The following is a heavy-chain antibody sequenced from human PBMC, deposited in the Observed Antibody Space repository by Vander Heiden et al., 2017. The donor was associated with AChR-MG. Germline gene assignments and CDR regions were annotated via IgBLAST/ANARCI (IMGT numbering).Heavy chain of an antibody. Sequence: DVQLLQSGGGLVQPGGSLRLSCVASGFPPRSRAMSSVRQAPGKGLEWVAGILGSGAGTYYADSVKGRFTISRDNSKNTLYLQMDSLGAEDTAVYYCAKGSPEANGKFVYWGQGSLVTVSS. CDR1: GFPPRSRA. CDR2: ILGSGAGT. D-gene: IGHD1-1*01. CDR3: AKGSPEANGKFVY. V-gene: IGHV3-23*01. J-gene: IGHJ4*02.